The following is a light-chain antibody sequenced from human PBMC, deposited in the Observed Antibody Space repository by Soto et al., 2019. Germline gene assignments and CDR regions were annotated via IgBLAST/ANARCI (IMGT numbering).Light chain of an antibody. CDR1: QSISSN. Sequence: EIVMTQSPATLSVSPGERATLSCRASQSISSNLAWYQQKPGQAPRLLIYGASTRATGIPARLSGGGSGTEFTLTISSLQSEDFAVYYCQQYNNWPLFGPGTKVEI. V-gene: IGKV3-15*01. CDR2: GAS. J-gene: IGKJ3*01. CDR3: QQYNNWPL.